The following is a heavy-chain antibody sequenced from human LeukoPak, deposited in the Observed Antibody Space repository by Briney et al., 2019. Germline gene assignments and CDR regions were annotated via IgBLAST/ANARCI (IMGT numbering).Heavy chain of an antibody. CDR2: ISSSGSTI. J-gene: IGHJ4*02. D-gene: IGHD3-10*01. CDR3: ARRKVRGLFDY. CDR1: GFTFSSYE. Sequence: GGSLRLSCAASGFTFSSYEMNGVRQAPGKGGEGVSYISSSGSTIYYAGSVKGGFTISRDNAKNSLYMQMNSVRAEDTAVYYCARRKVRGLFDYWGQGTLVTVSS. V-gene: IGHV3-48*03.